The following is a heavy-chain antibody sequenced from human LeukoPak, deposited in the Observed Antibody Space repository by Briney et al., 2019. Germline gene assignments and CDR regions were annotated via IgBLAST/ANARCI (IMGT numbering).Heavy chain of an antibody. J-gene: IGHJ4*02. CDR3: AKVNYYQPYF. D-gene: IGHD2-2*01. CDR2: ISGGGGTT. V-gene: IGHV3-23*01. Sequence: GGSLRLSCAASGFTLSNFAMTWVRQAPGKGLEWVSGISGGGGTTYHADSVKGRFTISKDNSKSTVFLQMNSLRVDDTAVYYCAKVNYYQPYFWGQGTLVTVSS. CDR1: GFTLSNFA.